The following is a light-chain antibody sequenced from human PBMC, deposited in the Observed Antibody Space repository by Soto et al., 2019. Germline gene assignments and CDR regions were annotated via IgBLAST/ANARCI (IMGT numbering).Light chain of an antibody. CDR3: CSYAGSSTPYV. CDR1: SSDVGSYNL. V-gene: IGLV2-23*01. Sequence: QSALTQPASVSGSPGQSITISCTGTSSDVGSYNLVSWYQQHPGKAPKLMIYEGSKRPSGVSNSFSGSKSGNTASLTISGLQAEDEADYYCCSYAGSSTPYVFGTGTKLTVL. CDR2: EGS. J-gene: IGLJ1*01.